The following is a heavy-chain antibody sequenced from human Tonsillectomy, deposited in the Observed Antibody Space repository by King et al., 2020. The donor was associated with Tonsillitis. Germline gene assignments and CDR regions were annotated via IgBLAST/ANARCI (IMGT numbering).Heavy chain of an antibody. V-gene: IGHV4-30-2*01. J-gene: IGHJ6*02. Sequence: YSWSWIRQPPGKGLEWIGYIYDSESTYYNPSLKSRVTISVDRSKNQFSLKLNSVTAADTAEDFCARGWSLVYYGEDVWGQGTTVTVSS. D-gene: IGHD3-10*01. CDR3: ARGWSLVYYGEDV. CDR2: IYDSEST. CDR1: YS.